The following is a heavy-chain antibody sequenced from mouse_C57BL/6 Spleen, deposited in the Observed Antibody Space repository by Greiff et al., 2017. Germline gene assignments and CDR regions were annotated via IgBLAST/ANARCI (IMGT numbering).Heavy chain of an antibody. CDR3: AIAGVTTADHFEV. J-gene: IGHJ1*03. CDR2: IHPSDSDT. D-gene: IGHD1-2*01. V-gene: IGHV1-74*01. CDR1: GYTFTSYW. Sequence: VQLQQPGAELVKPGASVKVSCTASGYTFTSYWMHWVKQRPGQGLGWIGRIHPSDSDTNYNQKFKGKATLTVDQSSSTAYMQLSSLTSEDSAVYYCAIAGVTTADHFEVWGTGTTGTVSS.